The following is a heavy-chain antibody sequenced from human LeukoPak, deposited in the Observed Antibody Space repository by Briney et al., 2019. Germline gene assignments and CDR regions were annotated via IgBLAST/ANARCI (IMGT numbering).Heavy chain of an antibody. J-gene: IGHJ4*02. CDR3: AREWLQFLDY. CDR2: ISSSSYI. Sequence: GGSLRLSCAASGFTFSSYSMNWVRQAPGKGLEWVSSISSSSYIYYADSVKGRFTISRDNAKNSLYLQMNSLRAENTAVYYCAREWLQFLDYWGQGTLVTVSS. D-gene: IGHD5-24*01. V-gene: IGHV3-21*01. CDR1: GFTFSSYS.